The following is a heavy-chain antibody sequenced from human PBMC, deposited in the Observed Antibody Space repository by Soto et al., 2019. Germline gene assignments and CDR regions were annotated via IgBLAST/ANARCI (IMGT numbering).Heavy chain of an antibody. V-gene: IGHV3-11*01. CDR3: ASQVDYDILTGSLDY. D-gene: IGHD3-9*01. Sequence: PGGSLRLSCAASGFTFSDYYMSWIRQAPGKGPEWVSYISSSGSTIYYADSVKGRFTISRDNAKNSLYLQMNSLRAEDTAVYYCASQVDYDILTGSLDYWGQGTLVTVSS. J-gene: IGHJ4*02. CDR2: ISSSGSTI. CDR1: GFTFSDYY.